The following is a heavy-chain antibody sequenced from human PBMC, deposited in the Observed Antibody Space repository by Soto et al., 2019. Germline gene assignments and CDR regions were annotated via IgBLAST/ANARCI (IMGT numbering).Heavy chain of an antibody. Sequence: LRLSCAASGFTFSSYAMSWVRQAPGKGLEWVSAISGSGGSTYYADSVKGRFTISRDNSKNTLYLQMNSLRAEDTAVYYCAKTYYYDSSGSRGDDAFDIWGQGTMVTVSS. J-gene: IGHJ3*02. CDR1: GFTFSSYA. CDR2: ISGSGGST. V-gene: IGHV3-23*01. CDR3: AKTYYYDSSGSRGDDAFDI. D-gene: IGHD3-22*01.